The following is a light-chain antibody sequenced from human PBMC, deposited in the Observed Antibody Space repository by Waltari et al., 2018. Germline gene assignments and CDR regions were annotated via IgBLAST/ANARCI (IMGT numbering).Light chain of an antibody. Sequence: QSVLTQPPSVSGAPGQRGSISCTGNSSNIGTGYEVHWYQQLPGRATKPLIDVNRIRASGVPDRFSGSKSVASASLAITGLQAEDEADYYCQSFYISLRSWVFGGGTKLTVL. CDR2: VNR. V-gene: IGLV1-40*01. CDR3: QSFYISLRSWV. CDR1: SSNIGTGYE. J-gene: IGLJ3*02.